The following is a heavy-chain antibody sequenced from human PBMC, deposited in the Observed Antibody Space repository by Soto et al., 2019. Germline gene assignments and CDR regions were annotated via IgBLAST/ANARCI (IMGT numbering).Heavy chain of an antibody. Sequence: QVQLVQSGAEVKKPGASVKVSCKASGYTFTSYGISWVRQAPGQGLEWMGWISAYNGNTNYAQKLQGRVTMTTDTSTRTASMELRSLRSDDKAVYCCTRVPRGWTDCYYMDVWGKGTTVTVSS. CDR1: GYTFTSYG. CDR3: TRVPRGWTDCYYMDV. J-gene: IGHJ6*03. V-gene: IGHV1-18*01. CDR2: ISAYNGNT. D-gene: IGHD2-15*01.